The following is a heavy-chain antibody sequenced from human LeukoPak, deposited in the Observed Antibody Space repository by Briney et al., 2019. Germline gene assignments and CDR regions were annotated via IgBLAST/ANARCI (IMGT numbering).Heavy chain of an antibody. J-gene: IGHJ6*02. Sequence: PGGSLRLSCAASGFTFNRYWMHWVRQAPGKGLVWVSRISPDGNSATYADSVKGRFTISRDNAKNTLYLQMNSLRAGDSAVYYCVSLDGVYYYHMDVWGQGTTVIVSS. D-gene: IGHD3/OR15-3a*01. CDR1: GFTFNRYW. V-gene: IGHV3-74*03. CDR3: VSLDGVYYYHMDV. CDR2: ISPDGNSA.